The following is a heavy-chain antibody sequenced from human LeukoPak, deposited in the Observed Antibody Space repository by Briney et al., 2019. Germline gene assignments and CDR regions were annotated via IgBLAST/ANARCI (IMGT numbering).Heavy chain of an antibody. CDR2: IQSETDGGTT. J-gene: IGHJ4*02. D-gene: IGHD3-9*01. CDR3: ANILTGYYNYFDT. V-gene: IGHV3-15*01. Sequence: PGGSLRLSCAASGFTFSSAWMSWVRQAPGKGLEWVGRIQSETDGGTTDYAAPVRGRFTISRDDSKNTLCLQMNSLKTEDTAVYYCANILTGYYNYFDTWGQGTLVTVSS. CDR1: GFTFSSAW.